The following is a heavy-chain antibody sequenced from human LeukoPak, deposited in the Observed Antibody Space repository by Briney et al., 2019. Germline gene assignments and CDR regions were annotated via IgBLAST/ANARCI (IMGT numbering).Heavy chain of an antibody. CDR2: IYYSGST. CDR3: ARDSGYGSATC. V-gene: IGHV4-59*01. D-gene: IGHD3-10*01. J-gene: IGHJ4*02. Sequence: SETLSLTCTVSGDSISSYYWGWIRQPPGEGLEWIGYIYYSGSTSYNPSLKSRVTMSIDTSKNQFSLKLTSVTAADTAVYYCARDSGYGSATCWGQGTLVTVSS. CDR1: GDSISSYY.